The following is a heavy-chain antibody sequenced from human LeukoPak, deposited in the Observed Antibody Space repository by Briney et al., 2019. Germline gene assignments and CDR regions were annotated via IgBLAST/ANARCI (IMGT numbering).Heavy chain of an antibody. V-gene: IGHV3-7*01. Sequence: GGSLRLSCAASGFTLSSYWMSWVRQAPGKGLEWVANIKQDGSEKYYVDSVKGRFTISRDNAKNSLYLQMNSLRAEDTAVYYCARDSGGGWFDPWGQGTLVTVSS. CDR1: GFTLSSYW. CDR2: IKQDGSEK. J-gene: IGHJ5*02. CDR3: ARDSGGGWFDP. D-gene: IGHD3-16*01.